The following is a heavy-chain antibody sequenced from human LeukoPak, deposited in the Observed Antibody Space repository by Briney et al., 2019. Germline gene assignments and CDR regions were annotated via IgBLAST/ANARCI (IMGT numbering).Heavy chain of an antibody. V-gene: IGHV3-23*01. CDR1: GFTLSTNA. Sequence: GGSLRLSCLTSGFTLSTNAMSWVRQAPGKGLEWISGISGSGASTYYADSVKGRFTISRDNSKNTLYLQMNSLRAEDTAVYYCAGNVLRSPGMDVWGQGTTVTVSS. CDR3: AGNVLRSPGMDV. J-gene: IGHJ6*02. CDR2: ISGSGAST. D-gene: IGHD3-3*01.